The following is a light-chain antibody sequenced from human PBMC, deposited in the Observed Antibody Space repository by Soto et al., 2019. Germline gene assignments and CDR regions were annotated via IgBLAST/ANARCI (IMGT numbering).Light chain of an antibody. CDR2: GAS. J-gene: IGKJ4*01. CDR1: QSVGTK. CDR3: QQYNNWPLT. V-gene: IGKV3-15*01. Sequence: IVMTQSPATLSVSPVERATLSCRASQSVGTKLARYQQTRGQAPRLLIYGASTRATGIPARFSGSGSGTEFTLTISSLQSEDFAVYYCQQYNNWPLTFGGGTKVDIK.